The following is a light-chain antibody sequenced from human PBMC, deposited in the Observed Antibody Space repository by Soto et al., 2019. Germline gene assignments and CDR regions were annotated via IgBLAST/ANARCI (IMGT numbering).Light chain of an antibody. V-gene: IGKV3-20*01. CDR1: HSVSSSY. J-gene: IGKJ2*01. CDR2: GAS. Sequence: EIVLTQSPGTLSLSPGERATLSCRASHSVSSSYLAWYQQKPGKAPRLLIYGASSRATGIPDRFSGSWSGTDFTLTISRLEPEDFAVYYCQQYGSSPPYTFGQGTKLEIK. CDR3: QQYGSSPPYT.